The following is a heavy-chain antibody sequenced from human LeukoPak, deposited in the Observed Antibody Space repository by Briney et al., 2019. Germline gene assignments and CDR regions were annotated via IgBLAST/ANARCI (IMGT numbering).Heavy chain of an antibody. V-gene: IGHV1-69*05. CDR1: GGTFNSYA. CDR3: ARVGAYSYGSHFDY. Sequence: SVKVSCKASGGTFNSYAISWVRQAPGQGLEWMGRIIPIFGTANYAQKFQGRVTITTDESTSTAYMELSSLRSEDTAVYYCARVGAYSYGSHFDYWGQGTLVTVSS. D-gene: IGHD5-18*01. CDR2: IIPIFGTA. J-gene: IGHJ4*02.